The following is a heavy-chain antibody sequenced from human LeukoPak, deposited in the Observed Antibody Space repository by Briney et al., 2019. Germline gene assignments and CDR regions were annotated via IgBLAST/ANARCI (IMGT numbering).Heavy chain of an antibody. Sequence: ASVKVSCKASGYTFTSDGISWVRQAPGQGLEWMGWISAYNGNTNYAQKLQGRATMTTDTSTSTAYMELRSLRSDDTAVYYCARDSSSAVAGTLWFDPWGQGTLVTVSS. CDR3: ARDSSSAVAGTLWFDP. J-gene: IGHJ5*02. CDR1: GYTFTSDG. CDR2: ISAYNGNT. D-gene: IGHD6-19*01. V-gene: IGHV1-18*01.